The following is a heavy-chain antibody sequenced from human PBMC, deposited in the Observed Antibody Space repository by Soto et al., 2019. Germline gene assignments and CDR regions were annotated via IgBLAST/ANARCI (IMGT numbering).Heavy chain of an antibody. CDR1: GLTFSGYW. CDR3: ARATQFRSFEY. J-gene: IGHJ4*02. Sequence: GGSLRLSCAASGLTFSGYWMSWVRQAPGKGLEWVANIKEDGSEKSYVGSVKGRFTISRDNAKNSLYLHMDSLRAEDTAVYYCARATQFRSFEYWGQGTLVTVSS. V-gene: IGHV3-7*04. CDR2: IKEDGSEK.